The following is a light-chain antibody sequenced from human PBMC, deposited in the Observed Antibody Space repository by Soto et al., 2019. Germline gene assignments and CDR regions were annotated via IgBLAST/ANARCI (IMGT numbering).Light chain of an antibody. J-gene: IGKJ4*01. CDR2: LGS. CDR1: QSLLHSNGYNY. Sequence: DIVMTQSPLSLPVTPGEPASISCRSSQSLLHSNGYNYLDWYLQKPGQSPQLLIYLGSNRASGVPDRFSGSGSGTDFTLTISRLEAVDVGVYYCMQALQSPLTFGGGTKVEIK. CDR3: MQALQSPLT. V-gene: IGKV2-28*01.